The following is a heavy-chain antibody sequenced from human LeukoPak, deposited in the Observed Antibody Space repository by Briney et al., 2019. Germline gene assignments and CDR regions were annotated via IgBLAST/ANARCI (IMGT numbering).Heavy chain of an antibody. J-gene: IGHJ4*02. CDR1: GGSISSYY. CDR3: ARGGDILTGYLYYFDY. D-gene: IGHD3-9*01. Sequence: SETLSLTCTVSGGSISSYYWSWIRQPPGKGLEWIGYINYSGSTNYNPSLKSRVTISEDTSKNQFSLKLNSVTAADTAVYYCARGGDILTGYLYYFDYWGQGTLVTVSS. V-gene: IGHV4-59*01. CDR2: INYSGST.